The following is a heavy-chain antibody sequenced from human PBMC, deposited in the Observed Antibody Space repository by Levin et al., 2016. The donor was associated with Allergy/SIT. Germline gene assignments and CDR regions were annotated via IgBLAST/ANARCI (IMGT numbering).Heavy chain of an antibody. J-gene: IGHJ4*02. V-gene: IGHV3-11*01. CDR2: ISSSGSTI. Sequence: WIRQPPGKGLEWVSYISSSGSTIYYADSVKGRFTISRDNAKNSLYLQMNSLRAEDTAVYYCATFPWGDSSGYYPGNGYWGQGTLVTVSS. D-gene: IGHD3-22*01. CDR3: ATFPWGDSSGYYPGNGY.